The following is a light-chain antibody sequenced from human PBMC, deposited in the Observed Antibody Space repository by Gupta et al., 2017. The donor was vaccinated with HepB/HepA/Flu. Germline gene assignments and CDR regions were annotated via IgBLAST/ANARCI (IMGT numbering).Light chain of an antibody. CDR2: AAS. CDR1: QSIVIY. V-gene: IGKV1-39*01. CDR3: QQSYSAPT. Sequence: DILMTQSPSSLSVSVGDRVTITCRASQSIVIYLSWYQQKPGKAPKLLIYAASNLQSGVPSRFSGSGSGTDFTLTISSLQPEDFATYYCQQSYSAPTFGGGTKVEIK. J-gene: IGKJ4*01.